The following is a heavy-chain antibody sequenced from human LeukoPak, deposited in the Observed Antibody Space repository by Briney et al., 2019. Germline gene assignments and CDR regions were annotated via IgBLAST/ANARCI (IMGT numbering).Heavy chain of an antibody. Sequence: PGGSLRLSCAASGFTFDDYAMHWVRQAPGKGLEWVSGISWNSGSIGYADSVKGRFTISRDNAKNSLYLQMNSLRAEDTAVYYCAKTSPADIVLMVYALHLDYWGQGTLVTVSS. J-gene: IGHJ4*02. CDR1: GFTFDDYA. CDR3: AKTSPADIVLMVYALHLDY. CDR2: ISWNSGSI. D-gene: IGHD2-8*01. V-gene: IGHV3-9*01.